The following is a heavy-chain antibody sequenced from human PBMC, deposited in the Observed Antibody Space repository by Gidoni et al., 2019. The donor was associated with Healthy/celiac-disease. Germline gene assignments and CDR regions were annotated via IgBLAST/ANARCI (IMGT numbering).Heavy chain of an antibody. CDR1: ARSLSSSSYS. D-gene: IGHD2-15*01. CDR3: ARIVADCSGGSCDGTYWYFDL. CDR2: IYYRGST. J-gene: IGHJ2*01. V-gene: IGHV4-39*01. Sequence: LQLQESGPGLVQPSATLSLTCTVSARSLSSSSYSWVCIRQPPGKGLEWIGGIYYRGSTYYNPTIKSRVTIAVDTSKNQFSLKLSSVTAADTAVYYCARIVADCSGGSCDGTYWYFDLWGRGTLVTVSS.